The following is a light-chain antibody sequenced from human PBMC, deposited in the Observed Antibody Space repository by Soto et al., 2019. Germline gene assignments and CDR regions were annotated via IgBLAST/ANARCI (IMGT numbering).Light chain of an antibody. Sequence: EIVLTQSPATLSLSPGERATLSCRASQSVSSDLAWYQQKPGQAPRLLIYDASNRATGIPARFSGSGSGSDFTLTISSLAPEDFAVYSCQQRSNWLLTFGGGTKVEIK. CDR1: QSVSSD. CDR3: QQRSNWLLT. V-gene: IGKV3-11*01. J-gene: IGKJ4*01. CDR2: DAS.